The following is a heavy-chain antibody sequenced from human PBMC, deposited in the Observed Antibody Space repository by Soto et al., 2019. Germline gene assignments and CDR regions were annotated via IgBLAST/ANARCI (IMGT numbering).Heavy chain of an antibody. V-gene: IGHV3-33*07. CDR2: IWYDESNK. D-gene: IGHD6-6*01. CDR3: ARESIRHGSNSYHTMDV. CDR1: GFTFSSYG. J-gene: IGHJ6*02. Sequence: GGSLRLSCAASGFTFSSYGMYWVRQAPGKGLEWVALIWYDESNKYYGDSLKGRFTISRDNSKNTVYLQMNSLRAEDMAVYYCARESIRHGSNSYHTMDVWGQGTTVTVSS.